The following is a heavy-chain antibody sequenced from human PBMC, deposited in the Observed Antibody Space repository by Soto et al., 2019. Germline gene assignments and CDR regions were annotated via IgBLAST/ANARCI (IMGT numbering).Heavy chain of an antibody. CDR2: IYWDDDK. CDR3: AHTYYASGAYFDY. D-gene: IGHD3-10*01. J-gene: IGHJ4*02. V-gene: IGHV2-5*02. CDR1: GFSLSTSSGVG. Sequence: QITLKESGPTLVKPTQTLTLTCTFSGFSLSTSSGVGVGWIRQPPGKALEWLALIYWDDDKRYSPSLQSRLTITKDTSKSQVGLTMTIMDPVDTATYYCAHTYYASGAYFDYWGQGALVTVSS.